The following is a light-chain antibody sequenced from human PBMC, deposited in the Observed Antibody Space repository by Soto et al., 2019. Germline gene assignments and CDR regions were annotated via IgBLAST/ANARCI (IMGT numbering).Light chain of an antibody. Sequence: AIRMTQSPSSFSASTGDRVTITCRASQGISSYLAWYQQKPGKAPKLLIYAASTLQSGVPSRFSGSGSGTDFTLTISSLQPEDFATYYCQQSYSTPITFGQGTRREIK. CDR3: QQSYSTPIT. V-gene: IGKV1-8*01. CDR2: AAS. CDR1: QGISSY. J-gene: IGKJ5*01.